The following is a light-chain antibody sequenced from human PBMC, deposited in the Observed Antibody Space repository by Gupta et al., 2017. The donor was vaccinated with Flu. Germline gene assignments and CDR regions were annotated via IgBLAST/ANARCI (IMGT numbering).Light chain of an antibody. V-gene: IGKV1-33*01. CDR3: QQDDSVPPT. Sequence: DIQMTQSPSSLSASVGDRVTITCQASQDISNFLNWYHQKPGKAPNLLIYDASKLEIGVPSRFSGSGSGTDFSFTISSLQPEDVGTYYCQQDDSVPPTFGHGTKVEVK. CDR1: QDISNF. J-gene: IGKJ3*01. CDR2: DAS.